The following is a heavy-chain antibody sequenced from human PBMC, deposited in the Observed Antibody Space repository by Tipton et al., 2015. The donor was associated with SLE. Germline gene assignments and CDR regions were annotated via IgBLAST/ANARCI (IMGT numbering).Heavy chain of an antibody. Sequence: TLSLTCSVSGASINSGTNYWGWLRQPPGKGLEWIGSIYHGGNTDYNPSLKSRVTMSVDTSKNQFSLKVTSVTAADTAMYYCARGDFWSANWFDPWGQGTLVTVSS. V-gene: IGHV4-39*07. CDR3: ARGDFWSANWFDP. CDR1: GASINSGTNY. J-gene: IGHJ5*02. CDR2: IYHGGNT. D-gene: IGHD3-3*01.